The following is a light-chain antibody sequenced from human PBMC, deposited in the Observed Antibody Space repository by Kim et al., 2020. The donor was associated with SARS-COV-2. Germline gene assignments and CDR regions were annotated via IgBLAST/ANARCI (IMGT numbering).Light chain of an antibody. V-gene: IGKV3-11*01. J-gene: IGKJ4*01. Sequence: SRSPGEGATLSCRFSQSVATYLAWYQQKPGQAPRLLIYDASKRATGVPDRFSGSGSGTDFTLTISSLEPEDFAVYYCQQRNNWLTFGGGTKVDIK. CDR2: DAS. CDR1: QSVATY. CDR3: QQRNNWLT.